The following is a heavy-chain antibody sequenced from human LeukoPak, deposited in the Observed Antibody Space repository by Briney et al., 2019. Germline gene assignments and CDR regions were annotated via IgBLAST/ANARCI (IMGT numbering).Heavy chain of an antibody. J-gene: IGHJ3*02. Sequence: PGRSLRLSCAASGFTFSSYGMHWVRQAPGKGLEWVAVISYDGSNKYYADSVKGRFTISRDNSKNTLYLQMNSLRAEDTVVYYCAKEIGGDGYLFEAFDSWGQGAMVTVSS. V-gene: IGHV3-30*18. CDR2: ISYDGSNK. CDR3: AKEIGGDGYLFEAFDS. CDR1: GFTFSSYG. D-gene: IGHD5-24*01.